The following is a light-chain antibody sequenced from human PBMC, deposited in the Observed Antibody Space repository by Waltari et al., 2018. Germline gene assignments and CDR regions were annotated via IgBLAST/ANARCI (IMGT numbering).Light chain of an antibody. CDR1: QSIRSH. CDR2: AAS. CDR3: QQSYSSPRT. J-gene: IGKJ1*01. Sequence: DIQMTQSPSSLSASVGDRVTITCRASQSIRSHLNWYQLKPGKAPKLLIYAASSLPSGVPSRFGGSGSGTDFTLTISSLQPEDFATYYCQQSYSSPRTFGQGTRVEIK. V-gene: IGKV1-39*01.